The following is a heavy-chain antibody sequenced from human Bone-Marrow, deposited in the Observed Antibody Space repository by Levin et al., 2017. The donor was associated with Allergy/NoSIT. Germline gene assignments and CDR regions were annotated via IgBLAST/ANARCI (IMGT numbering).Heavy chain of an antibody. CDR1: GYTFGDYH. J-gene: IGHJ4*02. V-gene: IGHV1-18*01. Sequence: ASVKVSCKPSGYTFGDYHISWVRQAPGQGLEWMGWITPYNGNTYFGQKFQGRVTLTTDTSTSTAYMELTSLRSDDTAIYFCARESSGSYYFDYWGQGTLITVSS. CDR3: ARESSGSYYFDY. D-gene: IGHD3-22*01. CDR2: ITPYNGNT.